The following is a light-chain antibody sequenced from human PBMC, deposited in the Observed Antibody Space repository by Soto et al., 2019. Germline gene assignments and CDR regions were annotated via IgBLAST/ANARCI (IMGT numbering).Light chain of an antibody. CDR2: DVS. Sequence: QSALTQPASVSGSPGQSITIYCTGTSSDVGCYNYVSWYQQHPGKAPKLMIYDVSNRPSGVSNRFSGSKSGNTASLTISGLQAEDEADYYCSSYTSSSTRVFGGGTKLTVL. CDR3: SSYTSSSTRV. V-gene: IGLV2-14*01. J-gene: IGLJ3*02. CDR1: SSDVGCYNY.